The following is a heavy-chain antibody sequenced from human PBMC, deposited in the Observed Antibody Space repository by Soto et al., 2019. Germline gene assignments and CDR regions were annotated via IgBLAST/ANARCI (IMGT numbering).Heavy chain of an antibody. CDR2: IYYSGSA. CDR1: GGSIGTYY. CDR3: ARDRAYYYDDSGYFDGMDV. Sequence: SETLSLTCTVSGGSIGTYYWSWIRQPPGKRLEWIGYIYYSGSATYNPSLKSRVTISVDTSKNQFSLKLSSVTTADTAVYYCARDRAYYYDDSGYFDGMDVWGQGTTVTVSS. J-gene: IGHJ6*02. D-gene: IGHD3-22*01. V-gene: IGHV4-59*01.